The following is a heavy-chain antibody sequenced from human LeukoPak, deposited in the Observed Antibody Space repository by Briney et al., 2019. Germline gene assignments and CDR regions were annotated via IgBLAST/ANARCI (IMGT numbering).Heavy chain of an antibody. Sequence: TPSETLSLTCTVSGGSISSSSYYWGWIRQPPGKGLEWIGSIYYSGSTYYNPSLKSRVTISVDTSKNQFSLKLSSVTAADTAVYYCARDTYYYGSGSFAPFDPWGQGTLVTVSS. D-gene: IGHD3-10*01. J-gene: IGHJ5*02. CDR2: IYYSGST. CDR3: ARDTYYYGSGSFAPFDP. V-gene: IGHV4-39*02. CDR1: GGSISSSSYY.